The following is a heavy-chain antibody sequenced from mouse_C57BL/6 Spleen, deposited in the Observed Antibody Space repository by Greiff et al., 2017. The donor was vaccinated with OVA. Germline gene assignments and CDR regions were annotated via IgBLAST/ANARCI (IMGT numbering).Heavy chain of an antibody. CDR1: GYSITSGYY. J-gene: IGHJ3*01. V-gene: IGHV3-6*01. CDR3: ARDDYGSSYTFAY. Sequence: EVKVEESGPGLVKPSQSLSLTCSVTGYSITSGYYWNWIRQFPGNKLEWMGYISYDGSNNYNPSLKNRISITRDTSKNQFFLKLNSVTTEDTATYYCARDDYGSSYTFAYWGQGTLVTVSA. CDR2: ISYDGSN. D-gene: IGHD1-1*01.